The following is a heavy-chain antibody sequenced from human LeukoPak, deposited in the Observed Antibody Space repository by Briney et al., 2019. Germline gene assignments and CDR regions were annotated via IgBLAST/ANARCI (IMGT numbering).Heavy chain of an antibody. CDR1: GGSFSGYY. CDR2: INHSGST. V-gene: IGHV4-34*01. Sequence: SETLSLTCAVYGGSFSGYYWSWIRQPPGKGLEWIGEINHSGSTNYNPSLKSRVTISVDTSKNQFSLKLSSVTAADTAVYYCARVGYDSSDYYYYYYMDVWGKGTTVTVSS. CDR3: ARVGYDSSDYYYYYYMDV. D-gene: IGHD3-22*01. J-gene: IGHJ6*03.